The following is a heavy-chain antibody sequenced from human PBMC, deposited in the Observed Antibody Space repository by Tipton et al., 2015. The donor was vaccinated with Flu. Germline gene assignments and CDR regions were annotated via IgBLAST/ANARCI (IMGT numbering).Heavy chain of an antibody. J-gene: IGHJ4*02. V-gene: IGHV3-53*01. Sequence: GSLRLSCAASGFSVSSSYMSWVRQPPGKGLEWVSLISGGGSTYYADSVKGRFTISRDSSKNTLYLLMNTLQAEDMAVYYCAKGPNFDCWGQGTPVTVSA. CDR1: GFSVSSSY. CDR2: ISGGGST. CDR3: AKGPNFDC.